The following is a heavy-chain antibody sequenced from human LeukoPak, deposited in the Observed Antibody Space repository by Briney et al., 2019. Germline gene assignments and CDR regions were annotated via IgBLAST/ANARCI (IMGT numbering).Heavy chain of an antibody. J-gene: IGHJ5*02. CDR3: ARDKYCSNSYCPASWFDP. CDR2: VKQDGSEK. Sequence: GSLRLSCAASGFTFSSYWMSWVRQAPGKGLEWVANVKQDGSEKHYVDSVKGRFTISRDNTENPLHLQMNSLRAEDTAVYYCARDKYCSNSYCPASWFDPWGQGTLVTVSS. V-gene: IGHV3-7*01. D-gene: IGHD2-15*01. CDR1: GFTFSSYW.